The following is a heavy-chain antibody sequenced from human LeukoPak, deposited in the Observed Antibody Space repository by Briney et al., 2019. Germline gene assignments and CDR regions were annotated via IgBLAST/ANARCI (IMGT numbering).Heavy chain of an antibody. D-gene: IGHD6-6*01. Sequence: GGSLRLSCAASGFTFSNYAMSWVRQAPGKGLEWVSAISGSGGSTYYADSVKGRFTISRDNSKNTLYVQMNSLRAEDTAVYYCAKAGDSSSIQFDYWGQGTLVTVSS. J-gene: IGHJ4*02. CDR2: ISGSGGST. CDR3: AKAGDSSSIQFDY. CDR1: GFTFSNYA. V-gene: IGHV3-23*01.